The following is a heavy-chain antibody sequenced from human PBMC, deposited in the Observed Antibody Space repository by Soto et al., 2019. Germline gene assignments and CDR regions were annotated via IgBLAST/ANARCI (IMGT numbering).Heavy chain of an antibody. Sequence: ASVKVSCKASGYTFISYGISWVRQAPGQGLEWMGWISAHSGNTKYVEKFKDRVTMTIDTSTSTAYMELRSLRSDDTAIYYCARHPGGTPLYSGYDYYFDSWGQGTPVTVSS. CDR1: GYTFISYG. CDR3: ARHPGGTPLYSGYDYYFDS. D-gene: IGHD5-12*01. V-gene: IGHV1-18*01. J-gene: IGHJ4*02. CDR2: ISAHSGNT.